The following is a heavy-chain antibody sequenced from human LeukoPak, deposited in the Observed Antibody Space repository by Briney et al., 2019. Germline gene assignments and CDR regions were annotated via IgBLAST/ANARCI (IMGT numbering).Heavy chain of an antibody. D-gene: IGHD3-22*01. Sequence: PGGSQRLSCAASGFTFSSYAMSWVRQAPGKGLEWVSAISGSGGSTYYADSVKGRFTISRDNSKNTLYLQMNSLRAEDTAVYYCARPMIVVVISPGYWGQGTLVTVSS. J-gene: IGHJ4*02. CDR3: ARPMIVVVISPGY. CDR1: GFTFSSYA. CDR2: ISGSGGST. V-gene: IGHV3-23*01.